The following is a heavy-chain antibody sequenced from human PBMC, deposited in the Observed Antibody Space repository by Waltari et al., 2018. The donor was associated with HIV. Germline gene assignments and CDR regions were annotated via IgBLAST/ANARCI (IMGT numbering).Heavy chain of an antibody. CDR1: SGSFGDYVYN. D-gene: IGHD6-19*01. CDR2: IKTTGNT. CDR3: SRGTAPAPYRGWPRGPFDI. Sequence: QVQLQQWGAGLLKPLETLSLTCAVPSGSFGDYVYNWTWTRTTPGKGLEWIGEIKTTGNTNYNPSLKGRVTISVDRSTNQFSLKLSAVSAADTAVYYCSRGTAPAPYRGWPRGPFDIWGQGTVVTVSS. J-gene: IGHJ3*02. V-gene: IGHV4-34*01.